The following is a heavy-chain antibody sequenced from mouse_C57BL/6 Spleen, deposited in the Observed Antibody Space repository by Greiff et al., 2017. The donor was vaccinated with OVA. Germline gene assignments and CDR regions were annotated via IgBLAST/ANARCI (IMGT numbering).Heavy chain of an antibody. CDR2: IDPENGDT. Sequence: EVQRVESGAELVRPGASVKLSCTASGFNIKDDYMHWVKQRPEQGLEWIGWIDPENGDTEYASKFQGKATITADTSSNTAYLQLSSLTSEDTAVYYCTTDGSSWFAYWGQGTLVTVSA. CDR1: GFNIKDDY. J-gene: IGHJ3*01. CDR3: TTDGSSWFAY. D-gene: IGHD1-1*01. V-gene: IGHV14-4*01.